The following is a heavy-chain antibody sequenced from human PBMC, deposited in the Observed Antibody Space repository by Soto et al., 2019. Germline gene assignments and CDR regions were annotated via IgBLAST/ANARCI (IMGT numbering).Heavy chain of an antibody. CDR1: GFTFSGSA. J-gene: IGHJ6*04. D-gene: IGHD4-17*01. V-gene: IGHV3-73*01. Sequence: GGSLRLSCAASGFTFSGSAMHWVRQASGKGLGWVGRIRSKANSYATAYAASVKGRFTISRDDSKNTAYLQMNSLKTEDTAVYYCTRPWGTTVTTPDVWGKGTTVTVSS. CDR2: IRSKANSYAT. CDR3: TRPWGTTVTTPDV.